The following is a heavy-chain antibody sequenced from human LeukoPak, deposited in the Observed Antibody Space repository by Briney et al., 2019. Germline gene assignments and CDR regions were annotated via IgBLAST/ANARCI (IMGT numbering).Heavy chain of an antibody. Sequence: GGSLRLSCAASGFTFSSYAMSWVRQAPGKGLEWVSGMSGSGGSTYYADSVRGRFTISRDNPKNTVYLQMNSLTVDDTAVYYCVRNAYSGFFAWGQGTLVTVSS. D-gene: IGHD3-22*01. CDR2: MSGSGGST. V-gene: IGHV3-23*01. CDR1: GFTFSSYA. J-gene: IGHJ5*02. CDR3: VRNAYSGFFA.